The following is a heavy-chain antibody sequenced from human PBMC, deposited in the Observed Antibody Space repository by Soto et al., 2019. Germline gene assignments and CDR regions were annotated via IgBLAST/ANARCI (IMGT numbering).Heavy chain of an antibody. CDR3: ARVERKYSYDYTSGYHYIPEYFQH. D-gene: IGHD3-22*01. V-gene: IGHV4-61*01. CDR2: IHHSGST. J-gene: IGHJ1*01. Sequence: QVQLQESGPGLVKPSETLSLTCTVSGDSVSSGNYYWSWIRQPPGKGLEWIGYIHHSGSTNYNPSLKSRVTISVDTSKNQFSLKLRSVTAADTAMYYCARVERKYSYDYTSGYHYIPEYFQHWGQGTLVTVSS. CDR1: GDSVSSGNYY.